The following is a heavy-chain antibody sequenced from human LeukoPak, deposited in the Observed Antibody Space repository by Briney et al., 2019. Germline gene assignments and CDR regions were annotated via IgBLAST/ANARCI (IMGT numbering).Heavy chain of an antibody. J-gene: IGHJ5*02. Sequence: SETLSLTCTVSGGSISSGGYYWSWIRQHPGKGLEWIGYIYYSGSTYYNPSLKSRVTISVDTSENQFSLKLSSVTAADTAVYYCARNSAAAANNWFDPWGQGTLVTVSS. CDR2: IYYSGST. D-gene: IGHD6-13*01. CDR1: GGSISSGGYY. CDR3: ARNSAAAANNWFDP. V-gene: IGHV4-31*03.